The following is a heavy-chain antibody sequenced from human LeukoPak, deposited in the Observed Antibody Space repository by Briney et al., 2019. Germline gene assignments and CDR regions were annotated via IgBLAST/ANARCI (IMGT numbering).Heavy chain of an antibody. D-gene: IGHD6-13*01. CDR1: GHTFTGYY. CDR2: INPNSGGT. CDR3: ASLAAADAFDI. Sequence: ASVKVSCKASGHTFTGYYMHWVRQAPGQGLEWMGWINPNSGGTNYAQKFHGRGTITRDPSISTAYMELSRLRSDDTAVYYCASLAAADAFDIWGQGTMVTVSS. J-gene: IGHJ3*02. V-gene: IGHV1-2*02.